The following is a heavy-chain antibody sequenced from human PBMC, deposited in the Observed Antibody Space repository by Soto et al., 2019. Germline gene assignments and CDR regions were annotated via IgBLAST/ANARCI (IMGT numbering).Heavy chain of an antibody. V-gene: IGHV4-38-2*01. Sequence: FETLPLRCAVSGFSSGGVCCWGWIRQPPGKGLEWIGNIYHSVSTYYNPSLTRRVTISADTSKNQLSLKLSSVTAADTAVYYCARAFYGDYAAEYYGMDVWGQGTAVTVSS. J-gene: IGHJ6*02. CDR3: ARAFYGDYAAEYYGMDV. CDR1: GFSSGGVCC. CDR2: IYHSVST. D-gene: IGHD4-17*01.